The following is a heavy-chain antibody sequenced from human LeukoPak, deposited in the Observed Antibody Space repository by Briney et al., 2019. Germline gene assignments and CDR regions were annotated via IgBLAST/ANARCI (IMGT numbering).Heavy chain of an antibody. V-gene: IGHV3-30*03. D-gene: IGHD6-19*01. CDR2: ISYDGSNK. CDR1: GFTFSSYG. CDR3: ATARRKASTGYSSGWMGNPGKDGMDV. J-gene: IGHJ6*02. Sequence: GGSLRLSCAASGFTFSSYGMHWVRQAPGKGLEWVAVISYDGSNKYYADSVKGRFTISRDNSKNTLYLQMNSLRSEDTAVYYCATARRKASTGYSSGWMGNPGKDGMDVWGQGTTVTVSS.